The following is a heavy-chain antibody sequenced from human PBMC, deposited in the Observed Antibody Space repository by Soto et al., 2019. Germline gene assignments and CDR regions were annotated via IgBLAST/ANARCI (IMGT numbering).Heavy chain of an antibody. V-gene: IGHV3-21*01. CDR1: GFAFRSYN. D-gene: IGHD1-7*01. CDR3: AIATGVAGTFDF. CDR2: ISSGSSNI. Sequence: EVQLVESGGGLVKPGGSLTLSCAGSGFAFRSYNMNWVRQPPGKGLEWVASISSGSSNIYYADSVKGRFTIARDNAKDSLYLQMDSLRAEDSAVYYCAIATGVAGTFDFWGQGTLLTVSS. J-gene: IGHJ4*02.